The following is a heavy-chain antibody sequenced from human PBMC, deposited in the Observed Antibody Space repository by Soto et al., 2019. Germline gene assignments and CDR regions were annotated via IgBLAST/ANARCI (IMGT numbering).Heavy chain of an antibody. CDR1: GESISSGGYY. V-gene: IGHV4-31*03. CDR2: IYDSESA. J-gene: IGHJ5*02. D-gene: IGHD6-6*01. CDR3: ARAFSSSSAVDL. Sequence: SETLSLTCTVSGESISSGGYYWCWIRHHPGKGLEWVGYIYDSESAYYNPSLKSRVTISMDTSKNQFAMRLSSVTAADTAVYFCARAFSSSSAVDLWGQGTQVT.